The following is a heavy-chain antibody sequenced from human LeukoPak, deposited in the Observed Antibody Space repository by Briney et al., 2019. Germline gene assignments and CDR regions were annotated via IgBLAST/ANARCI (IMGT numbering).Heavy chain of an antibody. CDR3: ARVMAARREDLNWFDP. CDR1: GGSISSSGSY. J-gene: IGHJ5*02. V-gene: IGHV4-39*07. CDR2: IYYSGNT. D-gene: IGHD6-6*01. Sequence: PSETLSLTCTVSGGSISSSGSYWGWIRQPPGKGLEWIGSIYYSGNTYNPSLKSRVTISVDTSKNQFSLNLTSVNAADTAVYYCARVMAARREDLNWFDPWGQGTLVTVSS.